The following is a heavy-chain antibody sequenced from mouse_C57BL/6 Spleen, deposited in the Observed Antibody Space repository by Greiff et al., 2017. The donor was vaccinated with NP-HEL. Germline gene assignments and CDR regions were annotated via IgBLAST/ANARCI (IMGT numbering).Heavy chain of an antibody. D-gene: IGHD3-2*02. Sequence: VQLQQPGAELVKPGASVKLSCKASGYTFTSYWMHWVKQRPGPGLEWIGMIHPNSGSTNYNEKFKSKATLTVDKSSSTAYMQLSSRTSEDSAVYYCARRDSSGYLFAYWGQGTLVTVSA. J-gene: IGHJ3*01. CDR3: ARRDSSGYLFAY. CDR1: GYTFTSYW. V-gene: IGHV1-64*01. CDR2: IHPNSGST.